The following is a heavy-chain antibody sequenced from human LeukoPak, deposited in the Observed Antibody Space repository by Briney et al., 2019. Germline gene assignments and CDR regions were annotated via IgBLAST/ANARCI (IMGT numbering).Heavy chain of an antibody. Sequence: PSETLSLTCTVSGGSISSYYWSWIRQPPGKGLEWIGYIYYSGSTNYNPSLKSRVTISVDTSKNQFSLKLSSVTAADTAVYYCARDYGSNYQQHPYGMDVWGQGTTVTVSS. CDR3: ARDYGSNYQQHPYGMDV. CDR1: GGSISSYY. CDR2: IYYSGST. V-gene: IGHV4-59*12. D-gene: IGHD4-11*01. J-gene: IGHJ6*02.